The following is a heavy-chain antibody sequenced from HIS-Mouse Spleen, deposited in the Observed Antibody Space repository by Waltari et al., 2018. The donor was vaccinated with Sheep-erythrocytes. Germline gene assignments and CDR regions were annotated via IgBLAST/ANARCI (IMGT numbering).Heavy chain of an antibody. V-gene: IGHV1-8*01. J-gene: IGHJ4*02. D-gene: IGHD5-12*01. CDR1: GYPFTSCD. Sequence: QVQLVQSGAEVKKPGASVKVSCKASGYPFTSCDINWLRQATGQGLEWMGWMNPNSGNTGYAQKFQGRVTMTRNTSISTAYMELSSLRSEDTAVYYCARGHYSGYDFDYWGQGTLVTVSS. CDR3: ARGHYSGYDFDY. CDR2: MNPNSGNT.